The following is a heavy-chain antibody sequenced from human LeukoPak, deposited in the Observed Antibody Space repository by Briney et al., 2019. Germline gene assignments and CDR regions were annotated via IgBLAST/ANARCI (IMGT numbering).Heavy chain of an antibody. V-gene: IGHV1-2*02. CDR2: INPNSGGT. J-gene: IGHJ4*02. CDR3: ARSTYYGSGSYYNSRLPIDY. Sequence: ASVKVSCKASGYTFTSYGISWVRQAPGQGLEWMGWINPNSGGTNYAQKFQGRVTMTRDTSISTAYMELSRLRSDDTAVYYCARSTYYGSGSYYNSRLPIDYWGQGTLVTVSS. D-gene: IGHD3-10*01. CDR1: GYTFTSYG.